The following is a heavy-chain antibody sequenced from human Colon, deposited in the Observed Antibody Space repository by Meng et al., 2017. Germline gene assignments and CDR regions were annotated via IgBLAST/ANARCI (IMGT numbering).Heavy chain of an antibody. Sequence: ESLRLSCYVSGGSISGGTYFWAWIRQPPGKGLDYIGSVSYNGLTYYNPSLKSRVTILEDTSTNQLSLRLTSVTAADTAGYYCARGSGKGIDFWGQGRLVTVSS. CDR2: VSYNGLT. V-gene: IGHV4-39*07. CDR3: ARGSGKGIDF. J-gene: IGHJ4*02. D-gene: IGHD3-10*01. CDR1: GGSISGGTYF.